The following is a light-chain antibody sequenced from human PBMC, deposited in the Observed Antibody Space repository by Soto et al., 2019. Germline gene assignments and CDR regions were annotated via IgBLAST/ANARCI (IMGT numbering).Light chain of an antibody. V-gene: IGKV3-20*01. CDR3: QQYGSSPGT. CDR2: DTS. J-gene: IGKJ1*01. Sequence: EIVLTQSPGTLSLSPGERATLSCRTSQSVRDRYLAWYKQKPGQAPSLLIYDTSTRATGVPDRFSGSGSGTDFALTISRVEPEDFAIYFCQQYGSSPGTFGQGTKVEI. CDR1: QSVRDRY.